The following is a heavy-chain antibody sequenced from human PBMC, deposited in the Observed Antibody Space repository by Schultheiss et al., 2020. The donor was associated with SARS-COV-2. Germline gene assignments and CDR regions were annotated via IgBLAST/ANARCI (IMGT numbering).Heavy chain of an antibody. CDR1: GGSFSGYY. D-gene: IGHD3-3*01. Sequence: SQTLSLTCAVYGGSFSGYYWSWIRQPPGKGLEWIGYIYYSGSTNYNPSLKSRVTISVDTSKNQFSLKLSSVTAADTAVYYCASTDGYYDFWSGYTLYYYYYMDVWGKGTTVTVSS. CDR3: ASTDGYYDFWSGYTLYYYYYMDV. V-gene: IGHV4-59*01. CDR2: IYYSGST. J-gene: IGHJ6*03.